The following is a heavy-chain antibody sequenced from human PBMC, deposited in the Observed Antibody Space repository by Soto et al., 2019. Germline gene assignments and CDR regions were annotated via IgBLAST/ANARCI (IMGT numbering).Heavy chain of an antibody. Sequence: EVQLLESGGGLVQPGGSLRLSCAASGFTFSNYAINWVRLAPGKGLEWVSGISGGGGSTYYADSVKGRFTIFRDTSKNTVFLQMNSLRADDTAVYYCAKGFIVVVTVLRPDDAFDVWGQGTMVTDSS. J-gene: IGHJ3*01. D-gene: IGHD2-21*02. CDR1: GFTFSNYA. V-gene: IGHV3-23*01. CDR2: ISGGGGST. CDR3: AKGFIVVVTVLRPDDAFDV.